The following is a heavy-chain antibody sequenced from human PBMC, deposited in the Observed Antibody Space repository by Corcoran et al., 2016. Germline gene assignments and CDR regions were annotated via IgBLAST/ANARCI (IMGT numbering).Heavy chain of an antibody. CDR1: GFSFDDYT. Sequence: EVRLVESGGVVVQPGGSLRLSCAVSGFSFDDYTMHWVRQAPGKGLEWVSLITLAGTATYYSDSVKGRFIISRDNSKSSLYLEMNSLTNEDTALYYCAKGKSSGNTASIDYWGQGTLVTGSS. CDR2: ITLAGTAT. D-gene: IGHD6-19*01. V-gene: IGHV3-43*01. CDR3: AKGKSSGNTASIDY. J-gene: IGHJ4*02.